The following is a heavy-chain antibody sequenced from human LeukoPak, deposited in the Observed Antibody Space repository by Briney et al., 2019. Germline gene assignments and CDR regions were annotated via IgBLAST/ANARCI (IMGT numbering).Heavy chain of an antibody. V-gene: IGHV4-34*01. Sequence: PSETLSLTCAVYGGSFSGYYWSWIRQPPGKGLEWIGEINHSGSTNYNPSLKSRVTISVDTSKNQFSLKLSSVTAAGTAVYYCARGWDYMDVWGKGTTVTVSS. CDR1: GGSFSGYY. CDR2: INHSGST. J-gene: IGHJ6*03. CDR3: ARGWDYMDV. D-gene: IGHD7-27*01.